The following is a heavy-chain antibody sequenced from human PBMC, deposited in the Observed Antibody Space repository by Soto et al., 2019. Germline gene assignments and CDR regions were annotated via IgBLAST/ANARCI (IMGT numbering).Heavy chain of an antibody. Sequence: QVQLQESGPGLVKPSQTLSVTCTVSGGSVSSDDYSWSWIRQHPGKGLEWIGYIRDSGRTYYNPSVEGRVTISVDTSKNQFSLRLRSVTAADTAVYYCARAMANYFDYWGQGTLVTASS. CDR1: GGSVSSDDYS. CDR2: IRDSGRT. D-gene: IGHD2-8*01. V-gene: IGHV4-31*03. CDR3: ARAMANYFDY. J-gene: IGHJ4*02.